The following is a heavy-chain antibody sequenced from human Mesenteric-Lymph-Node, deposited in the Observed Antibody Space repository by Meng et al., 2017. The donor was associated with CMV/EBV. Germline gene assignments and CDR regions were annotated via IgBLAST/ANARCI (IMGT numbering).Heavy chain of an antibody. CDR2: ISWDGGST. V-gene: IGHV3-43*01. J-gene: IGHJ6*02. Sequence: GGSLRLSCAASGFTFDVYSMHWVRQAPGKGLEWVSLISWDGGSTHYADSVKGRFTVSRDNSKNSLYLQMNSLRTEDTALYYCAKDISTYSWNHGMDVWGRGTTVTVSS. CDR3: AKDISTYSWNHGMDV. CDR1: GFTFDVYS. D-gene: IGHD1-20*01.